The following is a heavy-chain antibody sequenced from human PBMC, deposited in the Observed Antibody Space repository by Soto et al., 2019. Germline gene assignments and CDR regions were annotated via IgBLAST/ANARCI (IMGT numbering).Heavy chain of an antibody. CDR2: IIPLFGTT. CDR3: AAELGFGKLSVV. D-gene: IGHD3-10*01. CDR1: GDTFKNCV. Sequence: QVQVVQSGVEVRRPGSPVKVSCKASGDTFKNCVISWVRQAPGQGLEWMGGIIPLFGTTDFAQRFQGRLTITTDESTTTAYMELSRLRSEDTATYCCAAELGFGKLSVVWGQGTTVIVSS. V-gene: IGHV1-69*01. J-gene: IGHJ6*02.